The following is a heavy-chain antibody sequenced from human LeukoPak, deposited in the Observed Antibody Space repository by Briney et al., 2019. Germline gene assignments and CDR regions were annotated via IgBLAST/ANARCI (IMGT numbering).Heavy chain of an antibody. CDR3: AKVEYTSSWYGVGSLDY. CDR2: IRYDGSNK. J-gene: IGHJ4*02. V-gene: IGHV3-30*02. CDR1: GFTFSSYA. Sequence: PGGSLRLSCAASGFTFSSYAMHWVRQAPGKGLEWVAFIRYDGSNKYYADSVKGRFTISRDNSKDTPYLQMNSLRAEDTAVYYCAKVEYTSSWYGVGSLDYWGQGTLVTVSS. D-gene: IGHD6-13*01.